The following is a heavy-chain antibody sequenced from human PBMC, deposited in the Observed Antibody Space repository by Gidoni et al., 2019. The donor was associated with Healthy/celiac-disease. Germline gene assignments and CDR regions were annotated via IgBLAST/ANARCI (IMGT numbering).Heavy chain of an antibody. Sequence: STYYNPSLKSRVTISVDTSKNQFSLKLSSVTAADTAVYYCATRRTDKYSYGYIFDYWGQGTLVTVSS. CDR2: ST. V-gene: IGHV4-39*01. CDR3: ATRRTDKYSYGYIFDY. D-gene: IGHD5-18*01. J-gene: IGHJ4*02.